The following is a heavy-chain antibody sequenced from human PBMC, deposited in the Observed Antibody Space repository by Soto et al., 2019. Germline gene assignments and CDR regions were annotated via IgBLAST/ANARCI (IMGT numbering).Heavy chain of an antibody. V-gene: IGHV4-39*01. CDR1: GGSISSSSYY. Sequence: QLQLQESGPGLVKPSETLSLTCTVSGGSISSSSYYWGWIRQPPGKGLEWIGSIYYSGSTYYNPSLKGRLTVSVDTSKNQFSLKLGSVTAAGTAVYYCGGGYCSGGSCYGGLFWGQGTLVTVSS. CDR2: IYYSGST. D-gene: IGHD2-15*01. J-gene: IGHJ4*02. CDR3: GGGYCSGGSCYGGLF.